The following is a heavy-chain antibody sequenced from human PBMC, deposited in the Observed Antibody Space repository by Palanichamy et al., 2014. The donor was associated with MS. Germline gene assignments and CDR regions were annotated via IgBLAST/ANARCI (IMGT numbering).Heavy chain of an antibody. CDR1: GGSISSSNYY. Sequence: QLQLQESGPGLVKPSETLSLTCTVSGGSISSSNYYWGWIRQPPGKDLEWIVSMYYSGNTYHNPSLKSRVTISGDTSKNQFSLKLSPVTAADTAVYYCVSQRIVGAALDYWGQGTLVTVSS. J-gene: IGHJ4*02. D-gene: IGHD1-26*01. CDR3: VSQRIVGAALDY. CDR2: MYYSGNT. V-gene: IGHV4-39*07.